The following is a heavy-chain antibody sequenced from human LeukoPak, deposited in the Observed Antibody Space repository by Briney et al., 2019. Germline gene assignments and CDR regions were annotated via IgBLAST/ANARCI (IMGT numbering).Heavy chain of an antibody. CDR1: GFTFSSYS. CDR2: ISGSGGST. J-gene: IGHJ4*02. Sequence: GGSLRLSCAASGFTFSSYSMNWVRQAPGKGLEWVSAISGSGGSTYYADSVKGRFTISRDNSKNTLYLQMNSLRAEDTAVYYCAKDRIGSSRYFDYWGQGTLVTVSS. V-gene: IGHV3-23*01. CDR3: AKDRIGSSRYFDY. D-gene: IGHD6-6*01.